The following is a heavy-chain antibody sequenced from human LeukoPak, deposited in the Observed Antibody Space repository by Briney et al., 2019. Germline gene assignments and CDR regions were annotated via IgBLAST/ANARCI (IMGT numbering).Heavy chain of an antibody. J-gene: IGHJ3*02. Sequence: GGSLRLSCAASGFTFSNYDMSWVRQAPGKGLEWVSGISGSGGSTYHADSVKGRFTISRDISKNTLYLQMNSLRAEDTAVYYCARRAYNWGAFDIWGQGTMVTVSS. CDR2: ISGSGGST. V-gene: IGHV3-23*01. CDR1: GFTFSNYD. D-gene: IGHD5-24*01. CDR3: ARRAYNWGAFDI.